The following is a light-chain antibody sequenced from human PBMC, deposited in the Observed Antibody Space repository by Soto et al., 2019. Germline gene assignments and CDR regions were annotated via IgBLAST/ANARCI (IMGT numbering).Light chain of an antibody. CDR3: QSYDSSLSGWV. CDR1: SSNIGAGYD. CDR2: GNS. V-gene: IGLV1-40*01. J-gene: IGLJ3*02. Sequence: QSVLTQPPSVSGAPGQRVTISCTGSSSNIGAGYDVHWYQQPPGTAPKLLIYGNSNRPSGVPDRFSGSKSGTSASLAITGLQAEDEADYYCQSYDSSLSGWVFGGGTKVTVL.